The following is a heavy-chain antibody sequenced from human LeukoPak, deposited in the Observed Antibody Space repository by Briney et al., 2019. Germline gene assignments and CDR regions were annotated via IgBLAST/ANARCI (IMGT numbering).Heavy chain of an antibody. CDR2: IYPGDSYT. V-gene: IGHV5-51*01. Sequence: RGESLKISCKGSGYSFTSYWIAWVRQMPGKGLEWMGIIYPGDSYTRYNPSFQGQVTISGDKSISTAYLQWSSLKASDTAMYYCARSIMITFGEATHTFDIWGQGTMVTVSS. CDR3: ARSIMITFGEATHTFDI. CDR1: GYSFTSYW. D-gene: IGHD3-16*01. J-gene: IGHJ3*02.